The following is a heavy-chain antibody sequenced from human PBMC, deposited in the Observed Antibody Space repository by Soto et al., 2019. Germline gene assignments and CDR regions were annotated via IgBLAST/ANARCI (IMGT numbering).Heavy chain of an antibody. CDR3: AREDRAVVVDARPLDS. Sequence: ASVKVSCKASGYTFTSYGISWVRQAPGQGLEWMGWISAYNGNTNYAQKLQGRVTMTTDTSTSTAYMELRSLRSDDTAVYYCAREDRAVVVDARPLDSWGQGTLVTV. CDR2: ISAYNGNT. D-gene: IGHD2-15*01. J-gene: IGHJ4*02. CDR1: GYTFTSYG. V-gene: IGHV1-18*01.